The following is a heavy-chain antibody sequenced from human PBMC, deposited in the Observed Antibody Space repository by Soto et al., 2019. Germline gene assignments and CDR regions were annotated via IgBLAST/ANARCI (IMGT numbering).Heavy chain of an antibody. Sequence: SETLSLTCAVYGGSFSGYYWSWIRQPPGKGLEWIGEINHSGSTNYNPSLKSRVTISVDTSKNQFSLKLSSVTAADTAVYYCARGPRIGYSIVLRPWDYSDGMDVWGQGTTVTLFS. D-gene: IGHD5-12*01. J-gene: IGHJ6*02. CDR3: ARGPRIGYSIVLRPWDYSDGMDV. V-gene: IGHV4-34*01. CDR2: INHSGST. CDR1: GGSFSGYY.